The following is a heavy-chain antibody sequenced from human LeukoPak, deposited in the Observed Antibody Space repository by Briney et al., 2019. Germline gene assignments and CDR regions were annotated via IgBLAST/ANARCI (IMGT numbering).Heavy chain of an antibody. J-gene: IGHJ4*02. D-gene: IGHD5-24*01. CDR3: ARVGDNFSYFNY. Sequence: GGSLRLSCAASGFTFSNYGMHWVRQAPGKGLEWVSYISSSGSTIYYADSVKGRFTISRDNAKNSLYLQMNSLRAEDTAVYYCARVGDNFSYFNYWGQGTLVTVSS. V-gene: IGHV3-48*03. CDR2: ISSSGSTI. CDR1: GFTFSNYG.